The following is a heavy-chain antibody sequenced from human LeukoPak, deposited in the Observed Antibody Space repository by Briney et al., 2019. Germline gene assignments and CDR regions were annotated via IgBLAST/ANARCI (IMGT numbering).Heavy chain of an antibody. CDR3: ARDLPDY. CDR1: GFTFSSYW. V-gene: IGHV3-7*01. Sequence: PGGSLRLSCAGSGFTFSSYWMSWVRQAPGKGLEWVANINQDGSEKYYVDSVKGRFTISRDNAKNSLYLQMNSLRAEDKAVYYCARDLPDYWGQGTLVTVSS. CDR2: INQDGSEK. J-gene: IGHJ4*02.